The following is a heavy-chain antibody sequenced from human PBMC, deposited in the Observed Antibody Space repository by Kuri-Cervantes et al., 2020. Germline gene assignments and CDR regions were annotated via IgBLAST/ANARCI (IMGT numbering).Heavy chain of an antibody. Sequence: ASVKVSCKASGYTFTSYGISWVRQAPGQGLEWMGWISAYNGNINYAQKLQGRVTMTTDTSTSTAYMELRSLRSDDTAVYYCARGPYYYVWGSYRWAFDYGMDVWGQGTTVTVSS. CDR1: GYTFTSYG. CDR3: ARGPYYYVWGSYRWAFDYGMDV. J-gene: IGHJ6*02. V-gene: IGHV1-18*01. CDR2: ISAYNGNI. D-gene: IGHD3-16*02.